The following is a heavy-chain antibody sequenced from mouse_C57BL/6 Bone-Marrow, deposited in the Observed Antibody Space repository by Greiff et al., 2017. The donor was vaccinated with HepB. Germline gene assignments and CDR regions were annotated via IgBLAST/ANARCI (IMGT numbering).Heavy chain of an antibody. Sequence: EVMLVESGGDLVKPGGSLKLSCAASGFTFSSYGMSWVRQTPDKRLEWVATISSGGSYTYYPDSVKGRFTISRDNAKNTLYLQMSSLKSEDTAMYYCARMPYWGQGTLVTVSA. CDR1: GFTFSSYG. J-gene: IGHJ3*01. CDR2: ISSGGSYT. CDR3: ARMPY. V-gene: IGHV5-6*01.